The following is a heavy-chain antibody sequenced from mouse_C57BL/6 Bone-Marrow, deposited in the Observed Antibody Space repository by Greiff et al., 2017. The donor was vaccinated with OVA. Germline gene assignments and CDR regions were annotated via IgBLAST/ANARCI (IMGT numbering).Heavy chain of an antibody. V-gene: IGHV5-4*01. CDR2: ISDGGSYT. Sequence: EVQVVESGGGLVKPGGSLKLSCAASGFTFSSYAMSWVRQTPEKRLEWVATISDGGSYTYYPDNVKGRFTISRDNAKNNLYLQMSHLKSEDTAMYYCARGYYYGSSYYAMDYWGQGTSVTVSS. CDR1: GFTFSSYA. CDR3: ARGYYYGSSYYAMDY. J-gene: IGHJ4*01. D-gene: IGHD1-1*01.